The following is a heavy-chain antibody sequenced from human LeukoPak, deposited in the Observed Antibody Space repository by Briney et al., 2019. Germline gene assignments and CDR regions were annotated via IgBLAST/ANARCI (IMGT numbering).Heavy chain of an antibody. V-gene: IGHV4-59*08. CDR3: ARLGGNWNSPGRDY. D-gene: IGHD3-10*01. CDR2: VIYTGTT. J-gene: IGHJ4*02. Sequence: SETLSLTCSVSGGSINGYSWTWIRQPPGMRLEWVGHVIYTGTTNYNPSLTTRVAISVDTSKNQFSLKLTSVAAADTGMYFCARLGGNWNSPGRDYWGQGTLVTVSS. CDR1: GGSINGYS.